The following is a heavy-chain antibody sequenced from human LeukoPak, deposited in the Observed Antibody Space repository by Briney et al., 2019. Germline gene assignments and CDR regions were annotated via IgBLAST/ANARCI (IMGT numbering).Heavy chain of an antibody. CDR1: GGSISNYY. CDR2: IYYSGST. V-gene: IGHV4-59*08. D-gene: IGHD1-26*01. J-gene: IGHJ4*02. CDR3: ARLSGSPHPPFDY. Sequence: SETLSLTCTVSGGSISNYYWTWIRQPQGKGLEWIGYIYYSGSTYYNPSLKSRVTISVDTSKNQFSLKLTSVTAADTAVYYCARLSGSPHPPFDYWGQGTLVTVSS.